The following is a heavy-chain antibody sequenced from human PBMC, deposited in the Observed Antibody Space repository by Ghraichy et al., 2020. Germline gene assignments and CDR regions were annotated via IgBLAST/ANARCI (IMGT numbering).Heavy chain of an antibody. Sequence: GGSLRLSCVASGFTVSSNYMSWVRQAPGEGLEWVSLIYTAGDTTHADSVKGRFTISRDNSKNTLHLQMNSLRAEDTAVYYCVRGVVAGTWTFDIWGQGTMVTVSS. D-gene: IGHD6-19*01. CDR2: IYTAGDT. CDR3: VRGVVAGTWTFDI. V-gene: IGHV3-66*01. CDR1: GFTVSSNY. J-gene: IGHJ3*02.